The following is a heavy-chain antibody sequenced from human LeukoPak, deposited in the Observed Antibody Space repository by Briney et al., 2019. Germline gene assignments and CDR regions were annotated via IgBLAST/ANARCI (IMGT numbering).Heavy chain of an antibody. CDR2: INPNSGGT. J-gene: IGHJ3*02. D-gene: IGHD3-10*01. CDR1: GYAFTGYY. CDR3: ARVGGPRGAFDI. Sequence: ASVKVSCKASGYAFTGYYMHWVRQAPGQGLEWMGWINPNSGGTNYAQKFQGRVTMTRDTSISTAYMELSRLRSDDTAVYYCARVGGPRGAFDIWGQGTMVTVSS. V-gene: IGHV1-2*02.